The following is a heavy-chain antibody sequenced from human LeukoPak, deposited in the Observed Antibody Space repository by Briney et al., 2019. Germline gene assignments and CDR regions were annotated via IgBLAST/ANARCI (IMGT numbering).Heavy chain of an antibody. CDR3: AKEGGYSGYRSSGYFDY. Sequence: PGRSLRLSCAASGFTFSSYAMSWVRQAPGKGLEWVSAISGSGGSTYYADSVKGRFTISRDNSKNTLYLQMNSLRAEDTAVYYCAKEGGYSGYRSSGYFDYWGQGTLVTVSS. V-gene: IGHV3-23*01. CDR2: ISGSGGST. D-gene: IGHD5-12*01. J-gene: IGHJ4*02. CDR1: GFTFSSYA.